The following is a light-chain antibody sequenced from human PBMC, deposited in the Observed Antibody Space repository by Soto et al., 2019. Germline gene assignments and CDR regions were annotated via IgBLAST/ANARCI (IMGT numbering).Light chain of an antibody. CDR3: QQYDSVFT. Sequence: DIQMTQSPSSLSESVGDRVTITCQASQDITNYLNWYQQKPGKAPNLLIYGASNLETGVPSRFSESGSGTDFTFTISSLQAEDIGTYFCQQYDSVFTFGQGTRLEL. CDR1: QDITNY. CDR2: GAS. J-gene: IGKJ5*01. V-gene: IGKV1-33*01.